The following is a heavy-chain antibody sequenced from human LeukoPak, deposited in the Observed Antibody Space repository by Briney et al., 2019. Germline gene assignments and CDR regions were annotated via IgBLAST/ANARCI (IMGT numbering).Heavy chain of an antibody. CDR1: GGSMSGFF. D-gene: IGHD3-10*01. Sequence: SETLSLTCTVSGGSMSGFFWTWIRQPPGRELEWVGSIYYSGSSTKYNPSLKSRVTISVDTSKSQFSLTLNSATAADTAVYYCARTSRHFYGSGTNLTPWPAGMDVWGQGTTVTVSS. J-gene: IGHJ6*02. CDR2: IYYSGSST. V-gene: IGHV4-59*01. CDR3: ARTSRHFYGSGTNLTPWPAGMDV.